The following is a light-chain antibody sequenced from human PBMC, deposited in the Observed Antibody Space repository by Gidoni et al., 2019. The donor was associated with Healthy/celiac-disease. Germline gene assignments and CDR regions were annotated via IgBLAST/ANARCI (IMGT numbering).Light chain of an antibody. CDR3: MQALQTPI. Sequence: DIVMTQSPRSLPVTPGEPASISCRYSQRLLHSNGYNYLDWYLQKPGQAPQLLIYLGSNRASGVPDRFIGRGSGTDFSLKIRRVEAGDVGVYYCMQALQTPIFGQGTRLEIK. J-gene: IGKJ5*01. CDR2: LGS. CDR1: QRLLHSNGYNY. V-gene: IGKV2-28*01.